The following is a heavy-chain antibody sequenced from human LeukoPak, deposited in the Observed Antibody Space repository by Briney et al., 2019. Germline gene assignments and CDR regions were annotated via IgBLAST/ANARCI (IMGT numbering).Heavy chain of an antibody. V-gene: IGHV3-21*04. CDR2: ISSSSSYI. Sequence: GGSLRLSCAASGFTFFSYWMRWVRQAPGKGLEWVSSISSSSSYIYYADSVKGRFTISRDNAKNSLYLQMNSLRAEDTALYYCARGNGGNSLNYFDYWGQGTLVTVSS. D-gene: IGHD4-23*01. J-gene: IGHJ4*02. CDR3: ARGNGGNSLNYFDY. CDR1: GFTFFSYW.